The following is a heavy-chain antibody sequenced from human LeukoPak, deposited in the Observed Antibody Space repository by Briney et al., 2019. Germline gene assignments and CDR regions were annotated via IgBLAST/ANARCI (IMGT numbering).Heavy chain of an antibody. Sequence: ASVKVSCKASGYTFTSYGISWVRQAPGQGLEWMGWISAYNGNTNYAQKLQGRVTMTTDTSTSTAYMELRSLRSDDTAVYYCARVSYDFWSGYYLGNWFDPWGQGTLVTVSS. D-gene: IGHD3-3*01. CDR3: ARVSYDFWSGYYLGNWFDP. CDR2: ISAYNGNT. J-gene: IGHJ5*02. V-gene: IGHV1-18*01. CDR1: GYTFTSYG.